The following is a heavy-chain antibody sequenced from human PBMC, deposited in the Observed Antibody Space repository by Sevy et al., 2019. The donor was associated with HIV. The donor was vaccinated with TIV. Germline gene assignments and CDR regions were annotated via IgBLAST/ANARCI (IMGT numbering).Heavy chain of an antibody. J-gene: IGHJ4*02. CDR2: LYHIGST. CDR1: GYSISTGYY. CDR3: ARAEWLATSYYFDY. Sequence: SETLSLTCGVSGYSISTGYYWGWIRQPPGKGLGWIGSLYHIGSTYDNPSFKSRVTISVAKSKNQFSLKLSSVTAPAAAVYYCARAEWLATSYYFDYWGQGILVTVSS. V-gene: IGHV4-38-2*01. D-gene: IGHD6-19*01.